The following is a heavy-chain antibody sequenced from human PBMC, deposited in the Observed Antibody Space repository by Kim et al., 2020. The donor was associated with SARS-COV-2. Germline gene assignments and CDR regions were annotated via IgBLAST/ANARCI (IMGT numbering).Heavy chain of an antibody. CDR3: ARGGRRREGRLGYCSGGSCYSPQGTRYGMDV. D-gene: IGHD2-15*01. Sequence: SETLSLTCAVYGGSFSGYYWSWIRQPPGKGLEWIGEINHSGSTNYNPSLKSRVTISVDTSKNQFSLKLSSGTAADTAVYYCARGGRRREGRLGYCSGGSCYSPQGTRYGMDVWGQGTTVTVSS. CDR2: INHSGST. J-gene: IGHJ6*02. CDR1: GGSFSGYY. V-gene: IGHV4-34*01.